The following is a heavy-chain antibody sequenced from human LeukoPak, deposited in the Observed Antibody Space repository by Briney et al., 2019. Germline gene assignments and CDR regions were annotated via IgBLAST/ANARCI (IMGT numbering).Heavy chain of an antibody. CDR1: GFTFSSYW. CDR3: ARETNRDGYNSGKKEPDY. D-gene: IGHD5-24*01. J-gene: IGHJ4*02. CDR2: IKQDGSEK. Sequence: GGSLRLSCAASGFTFSSYWMSWVRQAPGKGLEWVANIKQDGSEKYYVDSVKGRFTISRDNAKNSLYLQMNSLRAEDTAVYYCARETNRDGYNSGKKEPDYWGQGTLVTVSS. V-gene: IGHV3-7*01.